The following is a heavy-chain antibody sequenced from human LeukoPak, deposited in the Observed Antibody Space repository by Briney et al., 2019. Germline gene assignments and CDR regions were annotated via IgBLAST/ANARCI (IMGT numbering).Heavy chain of an antibody. J-gene: IGHJ4*02. CDR2: IRYDGSNK. CDR1: GFTFSSYG. CDR3: ARGRREVAATHFDY. V-gene: IGHV3-30*02. D-gene: IGHD2-15*01. Sequence: GGSLRLSCAASGFTFSSYGMHWVRQAPGKGLEWVAFIRYDGSNKYYADSVKGRFTISRDNSKNTLYLQMNSLRADDTAVYYCARGRREVAATHFDYWGQGTLVTVSS.